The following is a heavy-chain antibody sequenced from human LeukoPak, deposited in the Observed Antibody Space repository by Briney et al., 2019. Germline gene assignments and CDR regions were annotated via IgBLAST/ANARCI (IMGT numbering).Heavy chain of an antibody. J-gene: IGHJ3*01. CDR1: GGTINTYP. CDR2: ISPSGGT. Sequence: PSATLSLTCNASGGTINTYPWSWIRQAPGKGLEWIGFISPSGGTKHNPSLKSRVTISVDTSKNQCSLQLTSLTAADTALYFCARDGSFFDGSGYFDAFDVWGRGTMVIVSS. D-gene: IGHD3-22*01. CDR3: ARDGSFFDGSGYFDAFDV. V-gene: IGHV4-59*01.